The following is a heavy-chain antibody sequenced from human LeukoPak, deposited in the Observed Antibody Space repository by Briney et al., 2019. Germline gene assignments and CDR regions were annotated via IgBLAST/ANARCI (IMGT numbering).Heavy chain of an antibody. CDR3: ARQSHYYDSSGYPGWYFDL. D-gene: IGHD3-22*01. V-gene: IGHV5-51*01. Sequence: GESLKISCKGSGYSFTSYWIGWVRQMPGKGLEWMGIIYPGDSDTRYSPSFQGQVTISADKSISTAYLQWSSLKASDTAMYYCARQSHYYDSSGYPGWYFDLWGQGTLVTVSS. CDR1: GYSFTSYW. J-gene: IGHJ2*01. CDR2: IYPGDSDT.